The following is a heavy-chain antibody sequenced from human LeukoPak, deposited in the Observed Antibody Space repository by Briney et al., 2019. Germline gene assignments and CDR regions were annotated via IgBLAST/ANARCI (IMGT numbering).Heavy chain of an antibody. Sequence: GGSLGLSCAASGFTFSIYAMSWVRQAPGKGLEWVSAISGRGDSTYCANFVKGRFTISRDNSKSTLYLQMNSLRAEDTAVYYCAKDRVSPGFNLFDPWGQGTLVTVSS. CDR2: ISGRGDST. D-gene: IGHD2/OR15-2a*01. CDR1: GFTFSIYA. J-gene: IGHJ5*02. V-gene: IGHV3-23*01. CDR3: AKDRVSPGFNLFDP.